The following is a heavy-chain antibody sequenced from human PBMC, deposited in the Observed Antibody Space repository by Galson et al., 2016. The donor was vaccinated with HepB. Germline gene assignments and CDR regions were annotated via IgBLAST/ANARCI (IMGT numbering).Heavy chain of an antibody. Sequence: SLRLSCAASGFTFGSNWMTWVRQAPGKGLEWVANINQDGSKKHYVDSVKGRFTISRDNAKNSMSLQMNSLSAEDTAVYYCARDWGVGAANNYFDYWGQGVLVTVSS. CDR2: INQDGSKK. CDR1: GFTFGSNW. D-gene: IGHD1-26*01. CDR3: ARDWGVGAANNYFDY. V-gene: IGHV3-7*01. J-gene: IGHJ4*02.